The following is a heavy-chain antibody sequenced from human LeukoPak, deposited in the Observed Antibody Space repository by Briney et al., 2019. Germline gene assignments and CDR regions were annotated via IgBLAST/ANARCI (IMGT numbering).Heavy chain of an antibody. Sequence: ASVKVSCKASGYTFTGYYMHWVRQAPGQGLEWMGWINTNTGNPTYAQGITGRFVFSLDTSVSTAYLQISSLKAEDTAVYYCARDTLGGIAAAGSDWGQGTLVTVSS. J-gene: IGHJ4*02. CDR1: GYTFTGYY. CDR2: INTNTGNP. V-gene: IGHV7-4-1*02. CDR3: ARDTLGGIAAAGSD. D-gene: IGHD6-13*01.